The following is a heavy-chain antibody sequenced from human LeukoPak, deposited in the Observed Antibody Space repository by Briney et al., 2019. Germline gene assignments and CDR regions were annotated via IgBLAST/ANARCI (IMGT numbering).Heavy chain of an antibody. J-gene: IGHJ4*02. CDR2: INHSGST. D-gene: IGHD6-19*01. CDR1: GGSFSGYY. Sequence: SETLSLTCAVYGGSFSGYYWSWIRQPPGKGLEWIGEINHSGSTNYNPSLKSRVTISVDTSKNQFSLKLSSVTAADTAVYYCVRPYSSGWSGTDYWGQGTLVTVSP. CDR3: VRPYSSGWSGTDY. V-gene: IGHV4-34*01.